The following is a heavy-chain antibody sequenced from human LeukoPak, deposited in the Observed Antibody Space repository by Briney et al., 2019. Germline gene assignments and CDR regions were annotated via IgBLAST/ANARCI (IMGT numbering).Heavy chain of an antibody. J-gene: IGHJ4*02. CDR3: ARASASSGWRLDY. CDR1: GGSISSYY. D-gene: IGHD6-19*01. CDR2: IYYSGST. V-gene: IGHV4-59*01. Sequence: KPSETLSLTCTVSGGSISSYYWSWIRQPPGKGLEWIGYIYYSGSTNYNPSLKSRVTISVDTSKNQSSLKLSSVTAADTAVYYCARASASSGWRLDYWGQGTLVTVSS.